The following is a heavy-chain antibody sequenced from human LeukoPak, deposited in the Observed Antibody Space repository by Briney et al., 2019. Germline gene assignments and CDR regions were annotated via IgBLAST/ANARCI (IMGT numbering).Heavy chain of an antibody. Sequence: GESLKISCKASGYTFTNYWIGWVRPMPGKGLDYMGMIYPGDSDIRYSPSFQRQVTTSADKSIRTAYLQWSSLKASDTAMYFCARHLYLGSSTDYWGQGTLVTVS. V-gene: IGHV5-51*01. D-gene: IGHD6-6*01. CDR3: ARHLYLGSSTDY. CDR2: IYPGDSDI. J-gene: IGHJ4*02. CDR1: GYTFTNYW.